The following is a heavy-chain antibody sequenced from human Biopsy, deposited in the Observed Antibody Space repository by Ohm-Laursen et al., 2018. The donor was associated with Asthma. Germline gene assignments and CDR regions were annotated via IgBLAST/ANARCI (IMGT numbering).Heavy chain of an antibody. CDR1: GYSLTDLS. D-gene: IGHD4-17*01. J-gene: IGHJ4*02. Sequence: ASVKVSCKVSGYSLTDLSMHWVRQAPGQGLEWMGGHDHEEGGTVNARRFQGRVTMTEDTSTDTAHMELSSLSSDDTAVYYCASDFPKDYVRYNFQFWGQGTLVTASS. CDR2: HDHEEGGT. CDR3: ASDFPKDYVRYNFQF. V-gene: IGHV1-24*01.